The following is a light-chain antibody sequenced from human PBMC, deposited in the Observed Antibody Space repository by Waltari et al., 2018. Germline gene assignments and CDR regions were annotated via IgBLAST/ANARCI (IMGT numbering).Light chain of an antibody. Sequence: QSVLTQPPSVSGTPGQRVTTSCSGRFSNIGSNSVNWYQQLPGTSPRLLIYNTNQGPSGVPHRFSASKSGTSASLAITGLQSEDEAYYYCAAWDDSLGAVFGGGTKLTVL. CDR1: FSNIGSNS. V-gene: IGLV1-44*01. CDR2: NTN. J-gene: IGLJ3*02. CDR3: AAWDDSLGAV.